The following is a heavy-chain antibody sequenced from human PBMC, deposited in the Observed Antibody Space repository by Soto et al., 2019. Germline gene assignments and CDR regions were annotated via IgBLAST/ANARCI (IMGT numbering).Heavy chain of an antibody. J-gene: IGHJ4*02. Sequence: ASLKVSCKASVGIFSNFGISWVRQAPGQGLEWMGGIVPVFGRPNYAQRFRGRLTITADESTSTGYMELISLRSDDTAVYYCAREGSGYNFWGQGTQVTVPQ. CDR2: IVPVFGRP. CDR3: AREGSGYNF. V-gene: IGHV1-69*13. CDR1: VGIFSNFG. D-gene: IGHD5-12*01.